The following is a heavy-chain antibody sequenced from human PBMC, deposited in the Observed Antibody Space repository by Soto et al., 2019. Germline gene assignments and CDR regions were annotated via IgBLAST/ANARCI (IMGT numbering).Heavy chain of an antibody. Sequence: QVQLQESGPGLVKPSQTLSLTCTVSGGSISSGGYYWSWIRQYPGKGLEWIGYIYYSGSTYYNPSLKSRVTISVDTSKNQFSLKLSSVTAADTAVYYCASPGDGVANAFDIWGQGTMVTVSS. J-gene: IGHJ3*02. D-gene: IGHD3-3*01. CDR2: IYYSGST. CDR3: ASPGDGVANAFDI. V-gene: IGHV4-31*03. CDR1: GGSISSGGYY.